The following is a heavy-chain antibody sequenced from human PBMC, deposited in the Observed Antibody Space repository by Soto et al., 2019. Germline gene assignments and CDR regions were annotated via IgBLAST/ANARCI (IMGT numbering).Heavy chain of an antibody. Sequence: SETLSLTCTVSGGSISSYYWSWIRQPPGKGLEWIGYIYYSGSTNYNPSLKSRVTISVDTSKNQFSLKLSSMTAADTAVYYCARGWLRYYFDYWGQGTLVTVSS. CDR1: GGSISSYY. D-gene: IGHD5-12*01. J-gene: IGHJ4*02. CDR2: IYYSGST. V-gene: IGHV4-59*01. CDR3: ARGWLRYYFDY.